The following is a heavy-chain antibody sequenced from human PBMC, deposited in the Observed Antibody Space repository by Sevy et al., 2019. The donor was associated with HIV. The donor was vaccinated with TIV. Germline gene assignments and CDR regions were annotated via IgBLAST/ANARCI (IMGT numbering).Heavy chain of an antibody. D-gene: IGHD3-10*02. CDR2: ISQTYDGSKK. Sequence: GGSLRLSCAASGFTFGSYTLHWVRQAPGKGLEWVALISQTYDGSKKYYIDSVQGRFTISRDNSKNTLYLQMDSLRPEDTAVYYCARDAGYSVNFSPSGYWGQGTLVTVSS. CDR1: GFTFGSYT. V-gene: IGHV3-30-3*01. CDR3: ARDAGYSVNFSPSGY. J-gene: IGHJ4*02.